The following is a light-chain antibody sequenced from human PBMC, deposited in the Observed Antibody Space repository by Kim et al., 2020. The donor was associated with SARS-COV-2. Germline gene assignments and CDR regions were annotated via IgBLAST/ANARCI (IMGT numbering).Light chain of an antibody. J-gene: IGKJ2*01. V-gene: IGKV3-20*01. Sequence: EIVLTQSPGTLSLSPGERATLSCRASQSLRSSYLAWYQQKPGQAPRLLIYGASSRATGIPDRFSGSGSGTDFTLTIGRLEPEDFAVYYCQHFGSSARTFGQGTKLEI. CDR1: QSLRSSY. CDR2: GAS. CDR3: QHFGSSART.